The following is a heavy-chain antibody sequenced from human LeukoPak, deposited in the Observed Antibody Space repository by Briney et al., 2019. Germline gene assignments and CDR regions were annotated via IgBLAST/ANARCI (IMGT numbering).Heavy chain of an antibody. D-gene: IGHD3-10*01. CDR1: GFTFSSYA. V-gene: IGHV3-30-3*01. CDR2: ISYDGSNK. Sequence: GGSLRLSCAASGFTFSSYAMHWVRQAPGKGLEWVAVISYDGSNKYYADSVKGRFTISRDNSKNTLYLQMNSLRAEDTAVYYCARGTDRESFDYWGQGTLVTVSS. J-gene: IGHJ4*02. CDR3: ARGTDRESFDY.